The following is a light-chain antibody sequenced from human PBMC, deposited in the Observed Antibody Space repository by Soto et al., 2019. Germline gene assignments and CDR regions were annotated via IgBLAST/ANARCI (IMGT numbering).Light chain of an antibody. CDR2: AVS. V-gene: IGLV2-14*01. Sequence: QSVLTQPASVSGSPGQSITISCTGTSSDVGGYNYVSWYQQHPGKAPKLMIFAVSNRPSGVSNRFSGSKSGNTASLTISGLQAADEADYYCSSYTSSITYVFGTGTKVNVL. CDR1: SSDVGGYNY. J-gene: IGLJ1*01. CDR3: SSYTSSITYV.